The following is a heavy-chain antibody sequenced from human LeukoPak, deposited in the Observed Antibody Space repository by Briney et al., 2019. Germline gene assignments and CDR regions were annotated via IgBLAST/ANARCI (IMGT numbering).Heavy chain of an antibody. V-gene: IGHV3-33*06. CDR1: GFTFSSYG. CDR2: IWYDGSNK. D-gene: IGHD2-2*02. J-gene: IGHJ4*02. CDR3: AKNTLGYCSSTSCYMGVVDY. Sequence: GGSLRLSCAASGFTFSSYGMHWVRQAPGKGLEWVAVIWYDGSNKYYADSVKGRFTISRDNSKNTLYLQTNSLRAEDTAVYYCAKNTLGYCSSTSCYMGVVDYWGQGTLVTVSS.